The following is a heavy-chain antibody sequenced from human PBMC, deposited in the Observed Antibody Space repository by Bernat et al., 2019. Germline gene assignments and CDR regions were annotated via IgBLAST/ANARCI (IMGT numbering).Heavy chain of an antibody. J-gene: IGHJ4*02. CDR3: ARDWRVDWGIDY. D-gene: IGHD3-9*01. V-gene: IGHV3-11*06. CDR1: GNTFSDYT. CDR2: ISSSSSYT. Sequence: GNTFSDYTTKWIRQAPGKGLEWVSYISSSSSYTNYADSVKGRFTISRDNAKNSLYLQMNSLRAEDTAVYYCARDWRVDWGIDYWGQGTLVTVSS.